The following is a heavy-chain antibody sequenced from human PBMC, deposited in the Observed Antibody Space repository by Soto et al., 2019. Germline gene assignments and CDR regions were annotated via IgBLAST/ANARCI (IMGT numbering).Heavy chain of an antibody. J-gene: IGHJ3*02. V-gene: IGHV4-31*03. CDR1: GGSISSGGYY. D-gene: IGHD5-18*01. Sequence: NPSETLSLTCTVSGGSISSGGYYWSWIRQHPGKGLEWIGYIYYSGSTYYNPSLKSRVTISVDTSKNQFSLKLSSVTAADTAVYYCARDLAVGRYSYGYRLAAFDIWGQGTMVTVSS. CDR2: IYYSGST. CDR3: ARDLAVGRYSYGYRLAAFDI.